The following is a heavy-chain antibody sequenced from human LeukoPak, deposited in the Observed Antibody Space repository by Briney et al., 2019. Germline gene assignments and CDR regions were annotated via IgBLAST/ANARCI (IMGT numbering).Heavy chain of an antibody. J-gene: IGHJ4*02. V-gene: IGHV1-24*01. CDR1: GYTLTELS. CDR3: ATETPLNWNLDY. CDR2: FDPEDGET. D-gene: IGHD1-1*01. Sequence: ASVKVSCKVSGYTLTELSMHWVRQAPGKGLEWMGGFDPEDGETIYAQKFQGRVTMTEDTSTDTAYMELSSLRSEDTAVYYCATETPLNWNLDYWGQGTLVTVSS.